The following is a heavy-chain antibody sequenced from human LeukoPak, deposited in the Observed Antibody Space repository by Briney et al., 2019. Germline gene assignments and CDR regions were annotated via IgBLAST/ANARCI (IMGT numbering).Heavy chain of an antibody. CDR2: ISDSSVSV. CDR1: GFTFSNYA. J-gene: IGHJ4*02. CDR3: APGGMAGIYFDC. V-gene: IGHV3-23*01. Sequence: PGGSLRLSCAASGFTFSNYAMSWVRQAPGKGLQWVSAISDSSVSVYYADSVKGRFTISRDNSKNTLYLQMNSLRAEDTAVYYCAPGGMAGIYFDCWCQGTLVTVSS. D-gene: IGHD5-24*01.